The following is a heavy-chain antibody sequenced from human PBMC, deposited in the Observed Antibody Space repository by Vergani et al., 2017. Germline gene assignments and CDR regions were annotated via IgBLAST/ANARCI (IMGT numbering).Heavy chain of an antibody. D-gene: IGHD3-10*01. J-gene: IGHJ4*02. CDR2: TYYRSKWYN. Sequence: QVQLQQSGPGLVKPSQTLSLTCAISGDSVSSNSAAWNWIRQSPSRGLEWLGRTYYRSKWYNDYAVSVKSRITINPDTSKNQFSLQLNSVTAEDTAVYYCARGSLYYYGVTDYFDYWGQGTLVTVSS. CDR3: ARGSLYYYGVTDYFDY. V-gene: IGHV6-1*01. CDR1: GDSVSSNSAA.